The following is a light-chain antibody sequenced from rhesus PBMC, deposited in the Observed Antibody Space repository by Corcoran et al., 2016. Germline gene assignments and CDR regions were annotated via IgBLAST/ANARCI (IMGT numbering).Light chain of an antibody. CDR3: AACDSNGSAHV. Sequence: QAGLTQPPSVSKGLRQTATLTCTGNSNSVGNQGAAWLQQHQGHPPNLLSYRNHNRPSGISERFSACRSGNTAYLTISVLRPEDEVEYFDAACDSNGSAHVFGSGTKLTVL. V-gene: IGLV10-114*01. CDR1: SNSVGNQG. CDR2: RNH. J-gene: IGLJ6*01.